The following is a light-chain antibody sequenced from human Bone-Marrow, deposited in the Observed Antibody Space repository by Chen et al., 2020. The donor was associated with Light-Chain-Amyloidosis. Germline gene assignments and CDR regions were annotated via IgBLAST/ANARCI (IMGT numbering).Light chain of an antibody. V-gene: IGKV1-39*01. CDR1: QRISNY. CDR3: QQSYSMSSIT. Sequence: DIQMTQSPSSLSASVGDRVTITCRASQRISNYLNWYQQKPGKAPKLLIHAASTLQSGVPLRSSGSGSGTDFILTISSVQPEDFAIYYCQQSYSMSSITFGQGTRLEIK. J-gene: IGKJ5*01. CDR2: AAS.